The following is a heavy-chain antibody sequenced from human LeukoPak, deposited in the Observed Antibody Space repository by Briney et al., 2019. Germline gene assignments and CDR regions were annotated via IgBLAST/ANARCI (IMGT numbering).Heavy chain of an antibody. CDR3: ARLSRYYGDYLDY. V-gene: IGHV4-39*01. CDR2: IYYSGST. J-gene: IGHJ4*02. CDR1: GGSISSSSYY. Sequence: PSETLSLTCTVSGGSISSSSYYWGWIRQPPGKGLEWIGSIYYSGSTYYNASLKSRVTISVDTSKNQFSLKLSSVTAADTAVYYCARLSRYYGDYLDYWGQGTLVTVSS. D-gene: IGHD4-17*01.